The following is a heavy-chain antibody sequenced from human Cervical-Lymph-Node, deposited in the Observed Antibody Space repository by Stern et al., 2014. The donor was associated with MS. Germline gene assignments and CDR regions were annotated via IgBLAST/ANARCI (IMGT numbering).Heavy chain of an antibody. CDR2: IWHDGSEK. J-gene: IGHJ4*02. D-gene: IGHD1-26*01. Sequence: QVQLVQSGGGVVKPGKSLRLSCAASGFTFSDYGMHWVRQAPGKGLEWLAVIWHDGSEKYHAASVTGRFSVSRDKSKNTLYLQMNSLRAEDTAVYYCTRDSSGSYPDYWGQGTLVTVSS. CDR3: TRDSSGSYPDY. CDR1: GFTFSDYG. V-gene: IGHV3-33*01.